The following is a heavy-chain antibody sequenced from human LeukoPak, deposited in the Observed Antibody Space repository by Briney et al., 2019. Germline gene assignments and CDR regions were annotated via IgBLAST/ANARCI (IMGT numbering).Heavy chain of an antibody. D-gene: IGHD3-22*01. V-gene: IGHV4-34*01. J-gene: IGHJ4*02. Sequence: PSETLSLTCAVYGGSFSGYYWSWIRQPPGKGLEWIGEINHSGSNNYNPSLKSRVTISVDTTKNQFSLKLSSVTAADTAVYYCARVRGTYYYDSSGPSPNYFDYWGQGTLVTVSS. CDR3: ARVRGTYYYDSSGPSPNYFDY. CDR2: INHSGSN. CDR1: GGSFSGYY.